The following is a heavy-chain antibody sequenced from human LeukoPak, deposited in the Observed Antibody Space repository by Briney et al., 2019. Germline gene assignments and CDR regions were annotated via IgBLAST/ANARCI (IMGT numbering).Heavy chain of an antibody. CDR1: GSIFTSYW. D-gene: IGHD6-6*01. V-gene: IGHV5-51*01. J-gene: IGHJ4*02. CDR3: ARPGSSGFDY. Sequence: NAGASLQISCKGSGSIFTSYWIGWVRPLPGKGLEWMGIIYPGDSDTGYSPSFQGQVTISADKSISTAYLQWSSLKASDTAMYSCARPGSSGFDYWGQGTLVTVSS. CDR2: IYPGDSDT.